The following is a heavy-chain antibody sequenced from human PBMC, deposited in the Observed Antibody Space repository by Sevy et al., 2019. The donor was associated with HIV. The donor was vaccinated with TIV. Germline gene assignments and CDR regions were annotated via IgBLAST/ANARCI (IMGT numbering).Heavy chain of an antibody. CDR1: GYSISSGYY. J-gene: IGHJ5*02. V-gene: IGHV4-38-2*01. Sequence: SETLSLTCAVSGYSISSGYYWGWIRQPPGKGLEWIGSIYHSGSTYYNPSLKSRVTISVDTSKNQFSLKLSSVTAADTAVYFCARAVVAAAVDNRFDPWGQGTLVTVSS. CDR2: IYHSGST. CDR3: ARAVVAAAVDNRFDP. D-gene: IGHD6-13*01.